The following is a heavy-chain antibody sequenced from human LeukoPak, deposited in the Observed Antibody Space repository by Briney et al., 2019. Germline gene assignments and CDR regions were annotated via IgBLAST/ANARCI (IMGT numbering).Heavy chain of an antibody. CDR1: GYTFTSYY. CDR2: IIPILGIA. Sequence: ASVKVSCKASGYTFTSYYMHWVRQAPGQGLEWMGRIIPILGIANYAQKFQGRVTITADKSTSTAYMELSSLRSEDTAVYYCARVPGGTTRYYYYGMDVWGQGTTVTVSS. J-gene: IGHJ6*02. CDR3: ARVPGGTTRYYYYGMDV. V-gene: IGHV1-69*04. D-gene: IGHD4-17*01.